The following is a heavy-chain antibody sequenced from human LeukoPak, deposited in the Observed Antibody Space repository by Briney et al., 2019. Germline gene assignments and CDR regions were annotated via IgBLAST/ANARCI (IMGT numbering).Heavy chain of an antibody. CDR1: RFTFSSYW. CDR3: ARRGYDHAFDI. V-gene: IGHV3-74*01. D-gene: IGHD2-15*01. J-gene: IGHJ3*02. Sequence: GGSLRLPCAASRFTFSSYWFHWVRQAPGKGLVWVSRIGNDGSDTIYADSVKGRFTISRDNAKSTLYLQMNSLKAEDTAVYYCARRGYDHAFDIWGQGTMVTVSS. CDR2: IGNDGSDT.